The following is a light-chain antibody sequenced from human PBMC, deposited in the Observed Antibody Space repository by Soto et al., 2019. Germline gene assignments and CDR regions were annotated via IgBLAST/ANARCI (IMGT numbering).Light chain of an antibody. CDR1: SSDVGSYNF. CDR2: EVS. V-gene: IGLV2-23*02. Sequence: QSVLTQPASVSGSPGQSIIISCTGTSSDVGSYNFVSWYQQHPGKAPKLIIYEVSKRPSGVSNRFSGSKSGNTASLTISGLQPEDEADYYCCSYAGNSGVFGGGTKLTVL. J-gene: IGLJ3*02. CDR3: CSYAGNSGV.